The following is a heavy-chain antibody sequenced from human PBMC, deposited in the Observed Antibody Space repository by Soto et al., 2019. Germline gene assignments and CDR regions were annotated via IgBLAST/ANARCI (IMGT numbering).Heavy chain of an antibody. D-gene: IGHD3-16*02. CDR1: GFTFSSYA. Sequence: HPGGSLRLSCAASGFTFSSYAMSWVRQAPGKGLEWVPAISGSGGSTYYADSVKGWFTISRAHSKHTLYLQRNSLTAEDTAVYYCAKTYYDYVWGSYRNSYYFDYWGQGTLVTVSS. J-gene: IGHJ4*02. CDR2: ISGSGGST. V-gene: IGHV3-23*01. CDR3: AKTYYDYVWGSYRNSYYFDY.